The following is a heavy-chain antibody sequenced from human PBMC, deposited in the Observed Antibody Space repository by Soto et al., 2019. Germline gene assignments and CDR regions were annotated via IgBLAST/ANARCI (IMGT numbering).Heavy chain of an antibody. Sequence: ASVKVSCKASGYTFTDYDINWVRQAPGQGLEWMGWMIPNTGTTRYAQHFQGRVVMTRDTSISTAFMELSSLRSEDTALYYCARGKWATLTDFWGQGTLVTVSS. J-gene: IGHJ4*02. CDR2: MIPNTGTT. CDR3: ARGKWATLTDF. D-gene: IGHD1-26*01. CDR1: GYTFTDYD. V-gene: IGHV1-8*01.